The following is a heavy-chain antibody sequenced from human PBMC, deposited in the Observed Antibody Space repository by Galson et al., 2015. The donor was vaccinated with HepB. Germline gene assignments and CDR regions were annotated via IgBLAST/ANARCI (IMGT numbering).Heavy chain of an antibody. CDR2: IRYDGSNK. CDR1: GFTFSSYG. J-gene: IGHJ4*02. Sequence: GFTFSSYGMHWVRQAPGKGLEWVAFIRYDGSNKYYADSVKGRFTISRDNSKNTLYLQMNSLRAEDTAVYYCAKDGPYGSGSYGDHYFDYWGQGTLVTVSS. V-gene: IGHV3-30*02. CDR3: AKDGPYGSGSYGDHYFDY. D-gene: IGHD3-10*01.